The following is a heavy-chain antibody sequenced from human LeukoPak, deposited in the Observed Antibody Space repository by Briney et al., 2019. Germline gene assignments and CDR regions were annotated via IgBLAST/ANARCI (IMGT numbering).Heavy chain of an antibody. CDR2: IHYSGRT. Sequence: SETLSLTCSVSSGSIISNNDYWGWLRQPPGKGLEWIATIHYSGRTYYNPSLKSRGTISVDTSQNQFSLRLSSLTAADTAVYYCARILARQFTSFSDSSPYTYYYMDVWGKGTTVTVSS. D-gene: IGHD2/OR15-2a*01. CDR3: ARILARQFTSFSDSSPYTYYYMDV. CDR1: SGSIISNNDY. V-gene: IGHV4-39*07. J-gene: IGHJ6*03.